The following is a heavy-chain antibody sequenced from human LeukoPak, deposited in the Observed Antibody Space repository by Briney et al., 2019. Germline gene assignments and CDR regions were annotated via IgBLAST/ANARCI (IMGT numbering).Heavy chain of an antibody. CDR2: ISYDGSNK. Sequence: GGSLRLSCAASGFTFSSYGMHWVRQAPGKGLEWVAVISYDGSNKYYADSVKGRFTISRDNSKNTLYLQMNSLRAEDTAVYYCAKDHRGYDYGDYWGQGTLVTVSS. CDR1: GFTFSSYG. V-gene: IGHV3-30*18. D-gene: IGHD3-10*01. J-gene: IGHJ4*02. CDR3: AKDHRGYDYGDY.